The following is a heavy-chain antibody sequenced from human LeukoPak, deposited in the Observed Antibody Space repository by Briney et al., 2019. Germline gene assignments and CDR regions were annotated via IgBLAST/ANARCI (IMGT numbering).Heavy chain of an antibody. V-gene: IGHV3-23*01. J-gene: IGHJ4*02. CDR2: ISGSGDNT. D-gene: IGHD4-17*01. CDR1: GFTFSSYA. Sequence: GGSLRLSCAASGFTFSSYAMSWVRQAPGKGLEWVSAISGSGDNTYYADSVKGRFTISRDNSKNTLYLQMNSLRAEDTAVYYCAKDLKTGRTVTTIENYWGQGTLVTVSS. CDR3: AKDLKTGRTVTTIENY.